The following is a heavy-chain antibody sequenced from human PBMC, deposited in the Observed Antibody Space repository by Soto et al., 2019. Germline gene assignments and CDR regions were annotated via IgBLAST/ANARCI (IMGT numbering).Heavy chain of an antibody. J-gene: IGHJ6*03. D-gene: IGHD3-10*02. CDR2: ISWHSRSV. Sequence: EVQLVESGGDLVQPGGSLRLSCAASGFIFDDYAMHWVRQVPGRGREWVSGISWHSRSVAYADSVKGRFTISRDSANLYLQMNSLRSEDSALYYCAKGADMLDYYYFMDVWGKGTTVTVSS. CDR1: GFIFDDYA. V-gene: IGHV3-9*01. CDR3: AKGADMLDYYYFMDV.